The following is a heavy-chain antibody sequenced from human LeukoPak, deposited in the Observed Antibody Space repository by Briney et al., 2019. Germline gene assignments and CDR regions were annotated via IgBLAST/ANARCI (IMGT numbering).Heavy chain of an antibody. CDR2: ISSSGSTI. V-gene: IGHV3-48*04. CDR1: GLTISSHS. J-gene: IGHJ4*02. D-gene: IGHD3-3*01. CDR3: ARGYYDFWSGYLPGDY. Sequence: GGSLRLSCAASGLTISSHSMNWVRQAPGKGLQWVSYISSSGSTIYYADSVKGRFTISRDNAKNSLYLQMNSLRAEDTAVYYCARGYYDFWSGYLPGDYWGQGTLVTVSS.